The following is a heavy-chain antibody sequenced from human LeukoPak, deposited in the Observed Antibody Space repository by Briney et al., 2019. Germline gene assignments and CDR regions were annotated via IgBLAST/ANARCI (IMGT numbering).Heavy chain of an antibody. Sequence: ASVKVSLKASGYTCTSYGSSWVRQAPGQGLERMGWISAYNGNTNYAHNLHCRVTMTTHTATTTTYKEPRSLRSVDPGVYYCARGTVVTSPGAPYYYYDMDVWGQGTTVTVSS. D-gene: IGHD2-21*02. CDR1: GYTCTSYG. J-gene: IGHJ6*02. CDR3: ARGTVVTSPGAPYYYYDMDV. V-gene: IGHV1-18*01. CDR2: ISAYNGNT.